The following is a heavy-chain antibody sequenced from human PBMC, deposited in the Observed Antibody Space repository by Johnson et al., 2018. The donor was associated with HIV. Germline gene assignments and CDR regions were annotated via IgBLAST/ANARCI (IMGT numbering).Heavy chain of an antibody. V-gene: IGHV3-53*01. D-gene: IGHD5-24*01. CDR1: GFTVSSNY. CDR2: IYSGGST. CDR3: ARDWDRWLQPPGDAFDF. J-gene: IGHJ3*01. Sequence: VQLVESGGRLIQPGGSLRLSCAASGFTVSSNYMNWVRQAPGKGLEWVSVIYSGGSTYYTDSVKGRFTISRDNSNNTLYLQMNSLTAEDTAMYFCARDWDRWLQPPGDAFDFWGQGTMVTVSS.